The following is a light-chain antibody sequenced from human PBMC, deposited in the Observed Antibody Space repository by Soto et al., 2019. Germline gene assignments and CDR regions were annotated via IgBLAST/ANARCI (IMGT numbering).Light chain of an antibody. Sequence: QSVLTQPPSVSGAPGQRVTISCSGSSSNSGAGYDVQWYQQFPGKAPKLVIYNNNNRTSGVPDRFSGSKSGTSASLAITGLQAEDEAEFYCQSYASSLSGVFFGGGTKLTVL. J-gene: IGLJ2*01. CDR1: SSNSGAGYD. V-gene: IGLV1-40*01. CDR3: QSYASSLSGVF. CDR2: NNN.